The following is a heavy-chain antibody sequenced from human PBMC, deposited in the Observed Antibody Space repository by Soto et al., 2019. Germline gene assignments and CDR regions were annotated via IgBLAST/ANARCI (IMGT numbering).Heavy chain of an antibody. CDR2: TYYRSKWYN. V-gene: IGHV6-1*01. CDR1: GDSVSSNSAA. CDR3: ARVGIAAAGFGYYYGMDV. D-gene: IGHD6-13*01. Sequence: SQTLSLTCVISGDSVSSNSAAWNWIRQSPSRGLEWLGRTYYRSKWYNDYAVSVKSRITINPDTSKNQFSLQLNSVTPEDTAVYYCARVGIAAAGFGYYYGMDVWGQGTTVTVSS. J-gene: IGHJ6*02.